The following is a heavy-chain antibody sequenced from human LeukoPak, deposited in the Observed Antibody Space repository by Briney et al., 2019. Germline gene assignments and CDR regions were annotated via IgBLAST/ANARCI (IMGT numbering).Heavy chain of an antibody. D-gene: IGHD5-18*01. CDR3: ARDGDTAMGYYFDS. CDR1: GGTFSSYA. Sequence: ASVKVSCKASGGTFSSYAISWVRQAPGQGLEWMGGVNPDSGGTNYAQKFQGRVTMTRDTSISTASMELSRLRSDDTAVYYCARDGDTAMGYYFDSWGQGTLVTVSS. J-gene: IGHJ4*02. V-gene: IGHV1-2*02. CDR2: VNPDSGGT.